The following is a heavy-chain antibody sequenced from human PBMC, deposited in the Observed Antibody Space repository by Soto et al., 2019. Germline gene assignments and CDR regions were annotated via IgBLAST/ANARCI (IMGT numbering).Heavy chain of an antibody. J-gene: IGHJ4*02. V-gene: IGHV3-30-3*01. Sequence: QVQLVESGGGVVQPGRSLRLSCAASGFTFSSYAMHWVRQAPGKGLEWVAVISYDGSNKYYADSVKGRFTISRDNSKNTLYLQMNSLRAEDTAVYYCAREFAAAIYCSSTSCYLGYWGQGTLVTVSS. CDR2: ISYDGSNK. D-gene: IGHD2-2*01. CDR3: AREFAAAIYCSSTSCYLGY. CDR1: GFTFSSYA.